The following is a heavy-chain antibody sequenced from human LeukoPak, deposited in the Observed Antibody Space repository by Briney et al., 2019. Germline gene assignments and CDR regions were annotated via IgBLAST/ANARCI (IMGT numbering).Heavy chain of an antibody. CDR2: IFYIGGT. D-gene: IGHD3-16*01. CDR3: ARHSNDYVWGSYAYYFDY. CDR1: GGSISGHS. Sequence: YPSETLFLTCTVSGGSISGHSWSWIRQPPGKGLEWLGYIFYIGGTNYNPSLKSRVTISVDTSKNQFSLKLSSVTAADTAVYYCARHSNDYVWGSYAYYFDYWGQGTLVTVSS. J-gene: IGHJ4*02. V-gene: IGHV4-59*08.